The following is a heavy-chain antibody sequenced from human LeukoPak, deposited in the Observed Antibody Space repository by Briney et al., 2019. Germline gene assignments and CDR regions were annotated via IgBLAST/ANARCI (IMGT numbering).Heavy chain of an antibody. D-gene: IGHD5-18*01. J-gene: IGHJ4*02. CDR3: ARVGFSYGPNDY. CDR1: GYSISSGYY. V-gene: IGHV4-38-2*02. CDR2: IYHSGST. Sequence: PSETLSLTCTVSGYSISSGYYWGWIRRPPGKGLEWIGSIYHSGSTYYNPSLKSRVTISVDTSKNQFSLKLSSVTAADTAVYYCARVGFSYGPNDYWGQGTLVTVSS.